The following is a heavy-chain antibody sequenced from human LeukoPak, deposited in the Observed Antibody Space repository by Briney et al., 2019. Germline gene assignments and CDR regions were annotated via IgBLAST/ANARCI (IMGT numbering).Heavy chain of an antibody. J-gene: IGHJ4*02. CDR2: IRSKAYGGTT. CDR3: TRVGSSGWYGGDYFNY. V-gene: IGHV3-49*04. Sequence: GGSLRLSCTASGFTFGDYAMSWVRQAPGKGLEWVGFIRSKAYGGTTEYAASVKGRFTISRDDSKSIAYLQMNSLKTEDTAVYYCTRVGSSGWYGGDYFNYWGQGTLVTVSS. D-gene: IGHD6-19*01. CDR1: GFTFGDYA.